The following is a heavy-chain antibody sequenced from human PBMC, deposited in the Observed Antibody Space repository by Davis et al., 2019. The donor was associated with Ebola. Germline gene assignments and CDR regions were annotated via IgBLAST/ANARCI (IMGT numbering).Heavy chain of an antibody. CDR2: LGTSADT. CDR1: GFTFGDYA. J-gene: IGHJ3*01. Sequence: GGSLRLSCTTSGFTFGDYAMNWVRRAPGKGLEWVSTLGTSADTYYADSVKGRFTISRDNSKNTLHLLMNSLRVEDTAMYYCVKDTSNIWFDVWGQGTLVTVSA. CDR3: VKDTSNIWFDV. D-gene: IGHD2/OR15-2a*01. V-gene: IGHV3-23*01.